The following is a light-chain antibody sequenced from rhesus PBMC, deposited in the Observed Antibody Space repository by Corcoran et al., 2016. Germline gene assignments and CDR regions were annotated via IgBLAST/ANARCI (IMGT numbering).Light chain of an antibody. V-gene: IGKV1-38*01. CDR2: DAS. Sequence: DIQLTQSPSSLSASVGDRVTITCRASQGISSYLAWYQQKSGKAPKLLFYDASNLQSGVPSRFSGSGSGTEFTLPIISLQPEDFATYYCQQRNSYPLTFGGGTKVEIK. CDR1: QGISSY. J-gene: IGKJ4*01. CDR3: QQRNSYPLT.